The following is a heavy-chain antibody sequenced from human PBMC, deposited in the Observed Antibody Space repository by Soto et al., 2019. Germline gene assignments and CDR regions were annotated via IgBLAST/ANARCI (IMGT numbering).Heavy chain of an antibody. Sequence: QVQLQESGPGLVKPSQTLSLTCTVSGGSISSGDYYWSWIRQPPGKGLEWIGSIYYSGSTYYNPSLKSRVTLSVDTAKNQFSLKLNSVTAADTAVYYCASRHSSPYFDYWGQGTLVTVSS. V-gene: IGHV4-30-4*01. CDR1: GGSISSGDYY. J-gene: IGHJ4*02. CDR2: IYYSGST. D-gene: IGHD6-13*01. CDR3: ASRHSSPYFDY.